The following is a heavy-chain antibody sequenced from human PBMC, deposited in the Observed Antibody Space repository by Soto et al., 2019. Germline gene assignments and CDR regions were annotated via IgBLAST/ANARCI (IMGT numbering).Heavy chain of an antibody. CDR1: GGSISSGGCY. D-gene: IGHD2-15*01. J-gene: IGHJ4*02. V-gene: IGHV4-31*01. CDR2: IDYSGST. CDR3: ARTPRY. Sequence: QVQLQESGPGLVKPSQTLSLTCTVYGGSISSGGCYWIWIRQHPGKGLEWIGYIDYSGSTYYIPSITRPATISVDTSNPQFSLKLSSVTAADTAVYYCARTPRYWGEGILFTVSS.